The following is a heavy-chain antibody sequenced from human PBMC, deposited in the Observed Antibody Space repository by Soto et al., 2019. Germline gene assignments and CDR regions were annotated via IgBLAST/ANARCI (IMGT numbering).Heavy chain of an antibody. V-gene: IGHV4-39*02. CDR1: GGSLRSSRYY. CDR2: IHYSART. CDR3: ARDYIWNYGVFDP. J-gene: IGHJ5*02. Sequence: SENPSPTCPVSGGSLRSSRYYWGWTRQPPGKGLEYIGRIHYSARTYHIPPLKSRDSISVDTSKNQFSLRLSSVTAADTAIYDCARDYIWNYGVFDPWGQGTLATVS. D-gene: IGHD1-7*01.